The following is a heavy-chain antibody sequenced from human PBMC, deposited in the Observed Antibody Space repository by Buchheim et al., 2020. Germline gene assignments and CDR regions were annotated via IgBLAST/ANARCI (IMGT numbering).Heavy chain of an antibody. V-gene: IGHV4-39*01. CDR1: GGSISSSSYY. D-gene: IGHD6-13*01. Sequence: QLQLQESGPGLVKPSETLSLTCTVSGGSISSSSYYWGWIRQPPGKGLEWIGSIYYSGSTYYNPSLKSRVTISVDTSKNQFSLKLSSVTAADTAVYYCARGYSSSWLATYYYYGMDVWGKGTT. J-gene: IGHJ6*04. CDR3: ARGYSSSWLATYYYYGMDV. CDR2: IYYSGST.